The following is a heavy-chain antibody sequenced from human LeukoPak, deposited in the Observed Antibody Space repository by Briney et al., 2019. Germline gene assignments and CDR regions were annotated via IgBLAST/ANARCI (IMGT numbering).Heavy chain of an antibody. CDR1: GGSISSGRYY. CDR3: ARAPYSSSWYGFDL. V-gene: IGHV4-61*02. CDR2: ISTSGST. D-gene: IGHD6-13*01. J-gene: IGHJ5*02. Sequence: PSQTLSLTCTVSGGSISSGRYYWSWIRQPAGKGLEWIGRISTSGSTNYNPSLKSRVTISVDTSKNQFSLKLSSVAAADTAVYYCARAPYSSSWYGFDLWGQGTLVTVSS.